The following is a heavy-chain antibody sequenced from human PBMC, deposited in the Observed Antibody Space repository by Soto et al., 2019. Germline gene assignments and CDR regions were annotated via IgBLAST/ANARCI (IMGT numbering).Heavy chain of an antibody. D-gene: IGHD3-10*01. V-gene: IGHV3-74*01. Sequence: GGSLRLSCAASGFILNNYWKHWVRQAPGKGLVWVSRISSDGSTTNYADCVKGRFTITRDNNKNTPNLQMNSLRAEDTAVYYCTRVVVGSSGQFDYWGQGTLVTVSS. CDR2: ISSDGSTT. CDR3: TRVVVGSSGQFDY. CDR1: GFILNNYW. J-gene: IGHJ4*02.